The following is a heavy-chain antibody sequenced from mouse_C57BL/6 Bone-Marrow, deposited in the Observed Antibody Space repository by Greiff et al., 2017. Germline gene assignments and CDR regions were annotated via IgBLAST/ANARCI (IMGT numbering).Heavy chain of an antibody. Sequence: VQLQQSGAELVRPGASVKLSCTASSFNIKDDYMHWVKQRPEQGLEWIGWIDPENGDTEYASKFQGKATITADTSSNTAYLQLSSLTSEDTAVYYCTTKIYYDYDWFAYWGQGTLVTVSA. V-gene: IGHV14-4*01. CDR3: TTKIYYDYDWFAY. CDR2: IDPENGDT. D-gene: IGHD2-4*01. CDR1: SFNIKDDY. J-gene: IGHJ3*01.